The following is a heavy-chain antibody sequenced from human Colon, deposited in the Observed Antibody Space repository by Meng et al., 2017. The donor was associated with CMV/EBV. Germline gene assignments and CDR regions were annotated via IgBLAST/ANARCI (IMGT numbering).Heavy chain of an antibody. J-gene: IGHJ4*01. V-gene: IGHV4-34*01. CDR3: ARATKSSCWEVLDY. Sequence: RLPQGGEGLLKPPEPLSLTFAVYGESFSGYYWTWIRQPPGRGLEWIGESYYTGSTNYSPSLKSRVTISLDTSKNQFSLKLNSVTAADTAVYYCARATKSSCWEVLDYWGHGTLVTVFS. CDR2: SYYTGST. D-gene: IGHD2-2*01. CDR1: GESFSGYY.